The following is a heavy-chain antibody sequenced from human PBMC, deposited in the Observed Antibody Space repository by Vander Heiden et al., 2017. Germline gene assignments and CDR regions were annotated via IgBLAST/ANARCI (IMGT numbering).Heavy chain of an antibody. D-gene: IGHD5-18*01. CDR3: EKETRVNSYGYFYFDY. J-gene: IGHJ4*01. Sequence: EVQLVESGGGVLQAGWSLILYCAAAGSTFDDYAMHCVRQARGKGLEWIAGLNWNSHSIGNEDSGKGRFTISRGNAKNSLYLQMSSLGAEDTALYYCEKETRVNSYGYFYFDYWGQGALVTVSS. V-gene: IGHV3-9*01. CDR2: LNWNSHSI. CDR1: GSTFDDYA.